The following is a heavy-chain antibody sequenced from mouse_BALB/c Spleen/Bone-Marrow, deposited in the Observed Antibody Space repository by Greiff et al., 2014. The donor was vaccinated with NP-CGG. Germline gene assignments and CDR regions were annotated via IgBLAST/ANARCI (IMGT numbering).Heavy chain of an antibody. CDR3: ARRIYYAMGY. V-gene: IGHV1-54*01. CDR2: LNPGSGGT. CDR1: GYAFTNYL. Sequence: VKLQESGAELVRPGTSVKVSCKASGYAFTNYLIEWVKQRPGQGLEWIGVLNPGSGGTNYNEKFKGKATLTADKSSSTAYIQLSSLTSDDSAVYFCARRIYYAMGYWGQGTTLTVSS. D-gene: IGHD2-1*01. J-gene: IGHJ2*01.